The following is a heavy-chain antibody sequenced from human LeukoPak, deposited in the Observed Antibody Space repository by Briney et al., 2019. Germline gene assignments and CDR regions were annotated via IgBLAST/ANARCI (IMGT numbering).Heavy chain of an antibody. V-gene: IGHV3-9*01. Sequence: PGGSLRLSCAASGFTFDDYAMHWVQQAPGKGLEWVSGISWNSGSIGYADSVKGRFTISRDNAKNSLYLQMNSLRAEDTALYYCAKDAYGSGSYVNYWGQGTLVTVSS. CDR3: AKDAYGSGSYVNY. D-gene: IGHD3-10*01. CDR2: ISWNSGSI. J-gene: IGHJ4*02. CDR1: GFTFDDYA.